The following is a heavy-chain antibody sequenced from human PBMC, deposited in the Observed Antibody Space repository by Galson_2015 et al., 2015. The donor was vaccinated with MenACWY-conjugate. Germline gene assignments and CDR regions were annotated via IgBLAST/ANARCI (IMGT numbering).Heavy chain of an antibody. CDR2: IIASGATA. CDR1: GFSFSSYA. Sequence: SLRLSCAASGFSFSSYAMGWVRQAPGKGLEWVSAIIASGATAYYADSVKGRFTISRDNSKSTLYLQMNSLGAEDTAVYYCTKVLWTAFSRYFDSWGQGTLVTVSS. J-gene: IGHJ4*02. V-gene: IGHV3-23*01. D-gene: IGHD3/OR15-3a*01. CDR3: TKVLWTAFSRYFDS.